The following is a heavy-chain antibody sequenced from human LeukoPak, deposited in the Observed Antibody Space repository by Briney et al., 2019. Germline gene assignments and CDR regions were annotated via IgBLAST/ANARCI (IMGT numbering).Heavy chain of an antibody. V-gene: IGHV3-11*01. CDR3: ATLHFYAMGV. J-gene: IGHJ6*02. Sequence: GGSLRLSCAASGLRFSDQYMIWIRQTPGKGLEWISFISGSGANRFYADSMKGRFTISKDNTKNSLYLQMNSLRAEDTAPYYCATLHFYAMGVWGQGTTVTVSS. CDR1: GLRFSDQY. CDR2: ISGSGANR.